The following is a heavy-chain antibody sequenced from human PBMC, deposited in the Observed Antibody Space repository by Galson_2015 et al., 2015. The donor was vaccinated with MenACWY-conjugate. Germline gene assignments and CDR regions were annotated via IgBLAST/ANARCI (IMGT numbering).Heavy chain of an antibody. CDR3: ARDGGGGTPSDC. V-gene: IGHV3-74*03. J-gene: IGHJ4*02. D-gene: IGHD1-26*01. Sequence: GKGPVWISCITVDATNTEFADSVKGRFALSRDNARNTVYLQMNSLTAEDTAVYYCARDGGGGTPSDCWGQGTLVTVSS. CDR2: ITVDATNT.